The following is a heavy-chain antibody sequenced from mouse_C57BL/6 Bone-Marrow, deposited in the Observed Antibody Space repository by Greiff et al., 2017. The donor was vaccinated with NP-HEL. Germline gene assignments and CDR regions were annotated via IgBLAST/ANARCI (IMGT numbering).Heavy chain of an antibody. Sequence: QVQLQQPGAELVMPGASVKLSCKASGYTFTSYWMHWVKQRPGQGLEWIGEIDPSDSYTNYNQKFKGKSTLTVDKSSSTAYMQLSSLTSEDSAVYYCARDYYGSEYFDVWGTGTTVTVSS. CDR2: IDPSDSYT. J-gene: IGHJ1*03. V-gene: IGHV1-69*01. D-gene: IGHD1-1*01. CDR3: ARDYYGSEYFDV. CDR1: GYTFTSYW.